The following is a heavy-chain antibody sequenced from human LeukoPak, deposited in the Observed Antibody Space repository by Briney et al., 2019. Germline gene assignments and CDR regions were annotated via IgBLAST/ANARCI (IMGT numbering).Heavy chain of an antibody. CDR1: GFTFSSYA. D-gene: IGHD6-19*01. J-gene: IGHJ5*02. V-gene: IGHV3-23*01. CDR3: AKDRLRIAVAGTSGGLAP. Sequence: GGSLRLSCAASGFTFSSYAMSWVRQAPGKGLEWVSAISGSGGSTYYADSVKGRFTISRDNSKNTLYLQMNSLRAEDTAVYYCAKDRLRIAVAGTSGGLAPWGQGTLVTVSS. CDR2: ISGSGGST.